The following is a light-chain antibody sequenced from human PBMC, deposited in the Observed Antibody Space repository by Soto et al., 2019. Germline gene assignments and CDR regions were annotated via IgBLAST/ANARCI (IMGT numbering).Light chain of an antibody. Sequence: EIVLTQSPATLSLSPGERATLSCRASQSVSIKLAWYQQKPGQAPRLLIYDASNRATGIPARFSGSGSGTDFTLTISSLEPEDFAVYYCQQRSNWPPLTFGGGTKV. CDR3: QQRSNWPPLT. V-gene: IGKV3-11*01. CDR2: DAS. CDR1: QSVSIK. J-gene: IGKJ4*01.